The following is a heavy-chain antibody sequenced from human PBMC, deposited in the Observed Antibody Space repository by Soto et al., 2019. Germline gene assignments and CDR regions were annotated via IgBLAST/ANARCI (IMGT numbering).Heavy chain of an antibody. Sequence: SETMSLTCTDCRGSISRYYRSWIRQPQRKGREWRGNSYYSGSTNYNPSLKSRVTISVDTSRNQFSLKLNSVTPQDTAVYYCARDCGDRFLEWEGGMDVWGEGSTV. CDR2: SYYSGST. J-gene: IGHJ6*02. CDR1: RGSISRYY. CDR3: ARDCGDRFLEWEGGMDV. V-gene: IGHV4-59*12. D-gene: IGHD3-3*01.